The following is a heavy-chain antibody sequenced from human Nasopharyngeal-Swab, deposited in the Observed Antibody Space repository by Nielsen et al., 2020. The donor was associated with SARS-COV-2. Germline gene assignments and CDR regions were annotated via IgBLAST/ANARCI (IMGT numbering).Heavy chain of an antibody. V-gene: IGHV3-23*01. CDR2: ISDGGSGT. D-gene: IGHD6-19*01. Sequence: GESLKISCAASGFTFSSYAMSWVRQAPGKGLEWVSDISDGGSGTYYADSVKGRFTISRDNSKNTLYLQMNSLRAEDTAVYYCAREAQTGYSSGWTYYYYGMDVWGQGTTVTVSS. CDR3: AREAQTGYSSGWTYYYYGMDV. CDR1: GFTFSSYA. J-gene: IGHJ6*02.